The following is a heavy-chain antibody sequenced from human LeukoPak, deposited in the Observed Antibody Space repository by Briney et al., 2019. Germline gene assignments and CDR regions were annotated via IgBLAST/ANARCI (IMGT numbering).Heavy chain of an antibody. CDR3: ARTNGIHLPFDY. D-gene: IGHD5-18*01. CDR2: ISGSGGST. CDR1: GFTFSSYG. V-gene: IGHV3-23*01. J-gene: IGHJ4*02. Sequence: GGSLRLSCAASGFTFSSYGMSWVRQAPGKGLEWVSAISGSGGSTYYADSVKGRFTISRDNSKNTLYLQMNSLRAEDTAVYYCARTNGIHLPFDYWGQGTLVTVSS.